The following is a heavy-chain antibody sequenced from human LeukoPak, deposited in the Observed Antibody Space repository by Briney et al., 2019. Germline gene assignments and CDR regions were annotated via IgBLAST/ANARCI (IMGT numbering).Heavy chain of an antibody. CDR3: ARETMVRGVITKPYYYYYYMDV. V-gene: IGHV4-34*01. CDR1: GGSFSGYY. CDR2: INHSGST. D-gene: IGHD3-10*01. Sequence: SETLSLTCAVYGGSFSGYYWSWIRQPPGKGLEWIGEINHSGSTNYNPSLKSRVTISVDTSKNQFSLKLSSVTAADTAVYYCARETMVRGVITKPYYYYYYMDVWGKGTTVTISS. J-gene: IGHJ6*03.